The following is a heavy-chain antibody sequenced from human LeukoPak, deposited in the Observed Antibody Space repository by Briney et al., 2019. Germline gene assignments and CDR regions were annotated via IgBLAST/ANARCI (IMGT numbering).Heavy chain of an antibody. CDR3: ARLSGVWQGSNYYYGMDV. CDR1: GGSISSYY. D-gene: IGHD2-8*02. Sequence: KPSETLSLTCTVSGGSISSYYWSWIRQPAGKGLEWIGRIYTSGSTNYNPSLKSRVTMSVDTSKNQFSLKLSSVTAADTAVYYCARLSGVWQGSNYYYGMDVWGQGTTVTVSS. CDR2: IYTSGST. V-gene: IGHV4-4*07. J-gene: IGHJ6*02.